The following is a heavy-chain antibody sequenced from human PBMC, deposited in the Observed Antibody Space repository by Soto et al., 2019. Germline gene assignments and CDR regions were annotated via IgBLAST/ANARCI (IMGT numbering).Heavy chain of an antibody. CDR1: GYSFTSYW. J-gene: IGHJ6*02. V-gene: IGHV5-51*01. D-gene: IGHD6-13*01. Sequence: PGESLKISCKGSGYSFTSYWIGWVRQMPGKGLEWMGIIYPGDSDTRYSPSFQGQVTISADKSISTAYLQWSSLKASDTAMYYCARPAYRSHSTVWYGPNYYYYSMDVWGQGCTGTVS. CDR2: IYPGDSDT. CDR3: ARPAYRSHSTVWYGPNYYYYSMDV.